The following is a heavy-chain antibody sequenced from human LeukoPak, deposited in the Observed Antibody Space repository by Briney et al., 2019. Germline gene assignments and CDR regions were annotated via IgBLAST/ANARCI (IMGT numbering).Heavy chain of an antibody. CDR2: ISDDGRHN. V-gene: IGHV3-30*04. D-gene: IGHD2-8*01. Sequence: GGSLRLSCAASGFTFSTYAMNWVRQAPGKGLEWVAVISDDGRHNYYADSVKGRFTISRDNSKSTLYLQMNSLRDDDSAAYFCARVYLERLTAGYFDHWGQGTQVTASP. J-gene: IGHJ4*02. CDR1: GFTFSTYA. CDR3: ARVYLERLTAGYFDH.